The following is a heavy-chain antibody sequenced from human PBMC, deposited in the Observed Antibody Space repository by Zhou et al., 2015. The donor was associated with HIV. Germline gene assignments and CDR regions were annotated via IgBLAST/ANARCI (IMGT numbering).Heavy chain of an antibody. CDR3: ATDLAAAGTFGWFDP. CDR2: IIPIFGIT. CDR1: GGTFSSYG. J-gene: IGHJ5*02. D-gene: IGHD6-13*01. Sequence: QVQLVQSGAEVKKPGSSVKVSCKASGGTFSSYGISWLRQAPGQGLEWMGGIIPIFGITKYAQKFQGRVTITADGSTSTAYMEMNSLKSEDTAVYYCATDLAAAGTFGWFDPWGQGTLVTVSS. V-gene: IGHV1-69*19.